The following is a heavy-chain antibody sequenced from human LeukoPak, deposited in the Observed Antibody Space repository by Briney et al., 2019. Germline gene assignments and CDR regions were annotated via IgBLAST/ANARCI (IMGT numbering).Heavy chain of an antibody. CDR3: AKTLRGGDWYFDY. Sequence: GGSLRLSCAASGFTSSNYAMSWVRQAPGKGLEWVSTISPGGSSTYYTDSVKGRFTISRDNSKITLYLQMNSLGAGDTAIYYCAKTLRGGDWYFDYWGQGTLVTVSS. CDR2: ISPGGSST. V-gene: IGHV3-23*01. CDR1: GFTSSNYA. J-gene: IGHJ4*02. D-gene: IGHD2-21*02.